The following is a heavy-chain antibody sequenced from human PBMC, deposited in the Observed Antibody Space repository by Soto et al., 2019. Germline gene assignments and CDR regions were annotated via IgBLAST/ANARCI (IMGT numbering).Heavy chain of an antibody. CDR2: ISYSGSA. CDR1: VDSISAFH. V-gene: IGHV4-59*12. J-gene: IGHJ6*02. D-gene: IGHD5-12*01. CDR3: ARDLATPPYYYYYGMDV. Sequence: SETLSLTCTVSVDSISAFHWSWMRQPPGKGLQWIAYISYSGSANYNPSLKSRVTTSVDTSKNQFSLKLTSVTAADTAVYYCARDLATPPYYYYYGMDVWGQGTTVTVSS.